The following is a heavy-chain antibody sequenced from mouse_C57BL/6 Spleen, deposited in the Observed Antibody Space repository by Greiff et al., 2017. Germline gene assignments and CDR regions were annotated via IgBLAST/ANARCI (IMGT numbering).Heavy chain of an antibody. Sequence: EVMLQQSGAELVRPGASVKLSCTASGFNIKDDYMHWVKQRPEQGLEWIGWIDPENGDTEYASKFQGKATITADTSSNTAYLQLSSLTSEDTAVYYCTSTEDAMDYWGQGTSVTVSS. V-gene: IGHV14-4*01. D-gene: IGHD4-1*02. J-gene: IGHJ4*01. CDR3: TSTEDAMDY. CDR2: IDPENGDT. CDR1: GFNIKDDY.